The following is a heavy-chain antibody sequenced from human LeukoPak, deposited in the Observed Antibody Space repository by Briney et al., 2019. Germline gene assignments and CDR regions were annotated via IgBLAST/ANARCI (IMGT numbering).Heavy chain of an antibody. CDR3: WRAADH. V-gene: IGHV4-39*01. J-gene: IGHJ4*02. Sequence: SGTLSLTCSFSGGSIRGGGYYWGWVRQPPGKGLEWIASLYSNGNTFYNPSLKSRVTISEGSSKSQFSLKLRTVTAADTAVYFCWRAADHWGQGILVTVSS. CDR1: GGSIRGGGYY. CDR2: LYSNGNT.